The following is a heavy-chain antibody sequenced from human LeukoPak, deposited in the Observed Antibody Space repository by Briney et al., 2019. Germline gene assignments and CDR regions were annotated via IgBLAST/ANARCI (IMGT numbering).Heavy chain of an antibody. Sequence: SETLSLTCTVSDGSISSNGYYWGWIRQPPGKGLELIGSIYYSGSTFYNPSLKSRVTLSVDTSKNQFSLKLSSVTAADTAVYYCARDITELPRFDPWGQGTLVTVSS. CDR3: ARDITELPRFDP. J-gene: IGHJ5*02. D-gene: IGHD1-7*01. CDR2: IYYSGST. V-gene: IGHV4-39*07. CDR1: DGSISSNGYY.